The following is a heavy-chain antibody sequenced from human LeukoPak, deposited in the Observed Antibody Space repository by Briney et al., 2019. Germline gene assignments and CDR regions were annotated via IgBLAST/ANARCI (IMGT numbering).Heavy chain of an antibody. Sequence: SETLSLTCVVSGGSISSSNWWSWVRQPPGKGLEWIGEIYHSGSTNYNPSLKSRVTISVDKSKNQFSLKLSSVTAADTAVYYCASVPRGPDIAAAGTPGSYYFDYWGQGTLVTVSS. V-gene: IGHV4-4*02. D-gene: IGHD6-13*01. CDR3: ASVPRGPDIAAAGTPGSYYFDY. CDR1: GGSISSSNW. CDR2: IYHSGST. J-gene: IGHJ4*02.